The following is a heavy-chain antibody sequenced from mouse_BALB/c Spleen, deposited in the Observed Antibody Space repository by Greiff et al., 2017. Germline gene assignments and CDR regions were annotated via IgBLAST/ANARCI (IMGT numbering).Heavy chain of an antibody. J-gene: IGHJ4*01. D-gene: IGHD1-1*01. CDR1: GFSLSRYS. V-gene: IGHV2-6-4*01. CDR2: IWGGGST. Sequence: VKVVESGPGLVAPSQSLSITCTVSGFSLSRYSVHWVRQPPGKGLEWLGTIWGGGSTDDNSALKSRLSISKDNSKSQVFLKMNSLQTDDTAMYYCARKEGDYYGSSLYYAMDYWGQGTSVTVSS. CDR3: ARKEGDYYGSSLYYAMDY.